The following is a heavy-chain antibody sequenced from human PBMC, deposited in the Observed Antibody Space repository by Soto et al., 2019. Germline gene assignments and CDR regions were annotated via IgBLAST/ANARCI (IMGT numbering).Heavy chain of an antibody. CDR3: ARLGRAGDFWSGEGVWYYYYGMDV. Sequence: QLQLQESGPGLVKPSETLSLTCTVSGGSISSSSYYWGWIRQPPGKGLEWIGSIYYSGSTYYNPSLKSRVTISVDTSKNQFSLKLSSVTAADTAVYYCARLGRAGDFWSGEGVWYYYYGMDVWGQGTTVTVSS. V-gene: IGHV4-39*01. CDR2: IYYSGST. CDR1: GGSISSSSYY. D-gene: IGHD3-3*01. J-gene: IGHJ6*02.